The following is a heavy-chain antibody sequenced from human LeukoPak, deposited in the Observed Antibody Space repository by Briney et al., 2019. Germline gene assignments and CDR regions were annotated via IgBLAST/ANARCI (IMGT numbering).Heavy chain of an antibody. V-gene: IGHV3-74*01. D-gene: IGHD6-25*01. Sequence: GGSLRLSCAASEFTFSAYWMHWVRQAPGKGLVWVSRIRGDGSMTNYADSVKGRFTISRDNDKNTLYLQMNSLRLEDTAVYYCARENLAAAADYWGQGTVVTVSS. CDR2: IRGDGSMT. CDR3: ARENLAAAADY. CDR1: EFTFSAYW. J-gene: IGHJ4*02.